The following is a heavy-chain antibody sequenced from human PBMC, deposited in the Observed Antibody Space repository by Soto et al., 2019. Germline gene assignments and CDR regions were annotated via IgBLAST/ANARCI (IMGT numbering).Heavy chain of an antibody. CDR1: GAVTCSGSYY. CDR3: ARGYSGYDYNFDY. J-gene: IGHJ4*02. D-gene: IGHD5-12*01. CDR2: IFSSGSA. Sequence: SETLSLTCSVSGAVTCSGSYYWSWVRQRPGKGLECLGYIFSSGSAYYNPSLRSRVTISIDTSKDEFSLTLSSVTAADTAVYFCARGYSGYDYNFDYWGQGVSVTVSS. V-gene: IGHV4-31*03.